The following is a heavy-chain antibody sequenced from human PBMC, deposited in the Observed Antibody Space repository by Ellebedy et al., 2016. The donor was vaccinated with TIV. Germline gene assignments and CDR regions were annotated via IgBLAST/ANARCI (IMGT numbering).Heavy chain of an antibody. CDR3: ARDLPIEPSMVREWGHLYTYYMDV. D-gene: IGHD3-10*01. V-gene: IGHV4-4*07. Sequence: SETLSLXCSVSGGSINDQYWAFIRQAAEKGLEWIGRIHSTGATNSNPSLKSRLTMSVDASRNQFSLKLSSVTAADTAVYYCARDLPIEPSMVREWGHLYTYYMDVWGRGITVTVSS. CDR2: IHSTGAT. J-gene: IGHJ6*03. CDR1: GGSINDQY.